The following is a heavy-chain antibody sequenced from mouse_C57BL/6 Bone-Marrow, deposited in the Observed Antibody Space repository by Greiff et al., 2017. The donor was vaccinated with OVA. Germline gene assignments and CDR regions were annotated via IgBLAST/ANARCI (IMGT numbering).Heavy chain of an antibody. Sequence: QVQLQQSGPGLVQPSQRLSITCTVSGFSLTSYGVHWVRQSPGQGLEWLGVIWSGGSTDYNAAFISRLSISKDNSKSQVFFKMNSLQADDTAIYYCAKIYYYGYYAMDYWGQGTSVTVAS. J-gene: IGHJ4*01. CDR1: GFSLTSYG. CDR3: AKIYYYGYYAMDY. V-gene: IGHV2-2*01. CDR2: IWSGGST. D-gene: IGHD1-1*01.